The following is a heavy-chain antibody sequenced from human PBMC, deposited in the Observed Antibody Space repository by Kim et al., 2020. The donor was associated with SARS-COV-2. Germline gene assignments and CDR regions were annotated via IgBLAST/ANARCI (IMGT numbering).Heavy chain of an antibody. CDR3: AREPNYYGSGSLHDY. V-gene: IGHV3-7*03. D-gene: IGHD3-10*01. J-gene: IGHJ4*02. Sequence: DSGQGRFTNSRHTAKNSLYLQMNSLGAEDTAVYYCAREPNYYGSGSLHDYWGQGTLVTVSS.